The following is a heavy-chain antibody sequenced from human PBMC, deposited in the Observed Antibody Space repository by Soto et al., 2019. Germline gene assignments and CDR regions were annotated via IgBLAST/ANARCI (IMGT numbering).Heavy chain of an antibody. CDR2: ISPYNANT. V-gene: IGHV1-18*01. J-gene: IGHJ4*02. D-gene: IGHD2-2*01. CDR3: ARDARYYCSSASCPYFDL. CDR1: GYSFNTYG. Sequence: ASVKVSCKASGYSFNTYGISWVRQAPVQGLEWMAGISPYNANTFYARNLQGRGTVTTDTSTSTAYMQLRNLRSDDTAVYYCARDARYYCSSASCPYFDLWGQGILVPVSS.